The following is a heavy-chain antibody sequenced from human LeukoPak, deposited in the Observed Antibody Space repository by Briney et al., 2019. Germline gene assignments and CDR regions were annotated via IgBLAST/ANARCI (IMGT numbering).Heavy chain of an antibody. CDR1: GGSFSGYY. D-gene: IGHD4-11*01. CDR3: ARLTDYSNYGRFDY. J-gene: IGHJ4*02. CDR2: INHSGST. V-gene: IGHV4-34*01. Sequence: SETLSLTCAVYGGSFSGYYWSWIRQPPGKGLEWIGEINHSGSTNYNPSLKSRVTISVDTSKNQFSLKLSSVTAADTAVYYCARLTDYSNYGRFDYWGQGTLVTVSS.